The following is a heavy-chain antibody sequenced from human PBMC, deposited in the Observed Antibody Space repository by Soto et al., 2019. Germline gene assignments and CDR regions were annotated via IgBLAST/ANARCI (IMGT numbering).Heavy chain of an antibody. J-gene: IGHJ4*02. Sequence: PGGSLRLSCAASGFTFSSYSMSWVRQAPGKGLEWVSAISGSGGSTYYADSVKGRFTISRDNTKTTLYLQMNSLRAEDTAVYYCAKVIGGYTDYFHHWGQGTLVTVSS. CDR3: AKVIGGYTDYFHH. D-gene: IGHD1-26*01. V-gene: IGHV3-23*01. CDR1: GFTFSSYS. CDR2: ISGSGGST.